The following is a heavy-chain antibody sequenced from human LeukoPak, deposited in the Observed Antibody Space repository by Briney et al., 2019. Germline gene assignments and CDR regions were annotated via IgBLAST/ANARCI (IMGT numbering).Heavy chain of an antibody. CDR3: AKASAMIVVVSKHFDY. J-gene: IGHJ4*02. CDR2: ISGSGGST. Sequence: GGSLRLSCAASGFTFSSYAMSWVRQAPGKGLEWVSAISGSGGSTYYADSVKGRFTISRDNSKNTLYLQMNSLRAEDTAVYYCAKASAMIVVVSKHFDYWGQGTLVTVSS. CDR1: GFTFSSYA. D-gene: IGHD3-22*01. V-gene: IGHV3-23*01.